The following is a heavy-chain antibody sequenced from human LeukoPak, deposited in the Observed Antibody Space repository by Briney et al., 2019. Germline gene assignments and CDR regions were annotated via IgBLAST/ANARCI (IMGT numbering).Heavy chain of an antibody. CDR2: IYYSGST. D-gene: IGHD3-22*01. J-gene: IGHJ4*02. Sequence: PSETLSLTCTVSGGSISSSIYYWSWIRQPPGKGLEWIGSIYYSGSTNYNPSLKSRVTISVDTSKKQFSLKLSSVTAADTAVFYCARYYYDSSGYYYFDYWGQGTLVTVSS. CDR1: GGSISSSIYY. CDR3: ARYYYDSSGYYYFDY. V-gene: IGHV4-61*05.